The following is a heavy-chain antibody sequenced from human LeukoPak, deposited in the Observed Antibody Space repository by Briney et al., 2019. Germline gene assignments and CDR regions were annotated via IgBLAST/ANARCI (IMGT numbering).Heavy chain of an antibody. J-gene: IGHJ4*02. CDR3: AKGDPPTYNDILTGQVY. D-gene: IGHD3-9*01. V-gene: IGHV3-23*01. CDR2: ISAGGGST. Sequence: PTGGSLRLSCAASGFTFCSYAMSWARQAPGKGLEWVAGISAGGGSTYYADSVKGRFTISRDNSKNMLYLQLNSLRAEDTAVYYCAKGDPPTYNDILTGQVYWGQGTLVTVSS. CDR1: GFTFCSYA.